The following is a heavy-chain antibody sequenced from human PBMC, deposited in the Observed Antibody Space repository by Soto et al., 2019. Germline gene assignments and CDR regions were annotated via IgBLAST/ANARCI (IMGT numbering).Heavy chain of an antibody. Sequence: QVQLVQSGAEVKKPGSSVKVSCKASGGTFSSYAISWVRQAPGQGLEWMGGIIPIFGTANYAQKFQGRVTITADESTSTAYMELSSLTSKDTAVYYCASCPAASYGHPFDYRGQGTLVTVSS. CDR3: ASCPAASYGHPFDY. CDR2: IIPIFGTA. D-gene: IGHD5-18*01. CDR1: GGTFSSYA. V-gene: IGHV1-69*01. J-gene: IGHJ4*02.